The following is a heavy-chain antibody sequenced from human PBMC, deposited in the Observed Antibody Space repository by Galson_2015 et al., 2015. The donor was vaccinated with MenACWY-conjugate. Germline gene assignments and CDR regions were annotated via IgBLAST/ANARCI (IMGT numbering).Heavy chain of an antibody. CDR1: GSTFSSYA. D-gene: IGHD5-18*01. CDR2: ISGGGGNT. Sequence: SLRLSCAASGSTFSSYAMSWVRQAPGKGLEWVSAISGGGGNTYYADSVKGRFTISRDDSKNTLYLQINSLRAEDTAVYYCATTYSSPGYYYYMDVWGRGTAVTVSS. CDR3: ATTYSSPGYYYYMDV. J-gene: IGHJ6*03. V-gene: IGHV3-23*01.